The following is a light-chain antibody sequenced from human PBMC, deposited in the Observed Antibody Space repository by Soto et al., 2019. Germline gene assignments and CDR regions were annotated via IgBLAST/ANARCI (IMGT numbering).Light chain of an antibody. CDR2: WAS. CDR1: RSLLYSSNTKNY. J-gene: IGKJ2*01. V-gene: IGKV4-1*01. CDR3: QQYYSTPYT. Sequence: DIVMTQSPDSLAVSLGERATIKCKSSRSLLYSSNTKNYLAWYQHRPGQPPKLLFYWASTRESGVPDRFSGGVSGTDFTLTINSLQAEDVAVYYCQQYYSTPYTFGQGTKLEIK.